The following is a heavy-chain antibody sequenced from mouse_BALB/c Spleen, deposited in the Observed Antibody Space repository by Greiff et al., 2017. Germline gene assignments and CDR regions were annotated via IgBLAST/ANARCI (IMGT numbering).Heavy chain of an antibody. V-gene: IGHV1-7*01. Sequence: QVQLQQSGADLAQPGASLKISCTASGYTFTSYWMRWVKQRPGQGLEWMGYINPSTGYTEYNQKFKDKATLTAAKSSSTAYMQLSSLTSEDSAVTYCARPHYYGYGYYAMDYWGQGTSVTVSA. J-gene: IGHJ4*01. CDR2: INPSTGYT. CDR1: GYTFTSYW. CDR3: ARPHYYGYGYYAMDY. D-gene: IGHD1-2*01.